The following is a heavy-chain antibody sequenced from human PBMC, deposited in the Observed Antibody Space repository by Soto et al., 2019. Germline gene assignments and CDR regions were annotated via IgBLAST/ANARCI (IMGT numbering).Heavy chain of an antibody. CDR1: GFTFSRYW. V-gene: IGHV3-7*01. Sequence: GGSLRLSCAASGFTFSRYWMSWVRQAPGKGLEWVANIKQDGSDKYYVDSVKGRFTVSRDNAKNSLYLQMNSLRAEDTAVYYCARGYSSSLDYWGQGTLVTVSS. J-gene: IGHJ4*02. CDR2: IKQDGSDK. D-gene: IGHD6-6*01. CDR3: ARGYSSSLDY.